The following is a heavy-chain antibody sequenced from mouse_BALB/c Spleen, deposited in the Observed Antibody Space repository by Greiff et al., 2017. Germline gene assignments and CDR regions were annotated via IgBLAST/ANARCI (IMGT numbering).Heavy chain of an antibody. Sequence: VVESGPGLVAPSQSLSITCTVSGFSLSRYSVHWVRQPPGKGLEWLGMIWGGGSTDYNSALKSRLSISKDNSKSQVFLKMNSLQTDDTAMYYCARESHYPVPYFDYWGQGTTLTVSS. CDR1: GFSLSRYS. CDR3: ARESHYPVPYFDY. D-gene: IGHD1-2*01. J-gene: IGHJ2*01. V-gene: IGHV2-6-4*01. CDR2: IWGGGST.